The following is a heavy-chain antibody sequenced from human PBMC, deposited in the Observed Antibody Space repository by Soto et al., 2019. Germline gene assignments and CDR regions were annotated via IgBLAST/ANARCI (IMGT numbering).Heavy chain of an antibody. CDR2: ISGSGGST. J-gene: IGHJ4*02. CDR3: AKDRRVTRGSISPFDY. Sequence: HPGGSLRLSCAASGFTFSSYAMSWVRQAPGKGLEWVSAISGSGGSTYYADSVKGRFTISRDNSKNTLYLQMNSLRAEDTAVYYCAKDRRVTRGSISPFDYWGQGTLVTVSS. D-gene: IGHD4-4*01. V-gene: IGHV3-23*01. CDR1: GFTFSSYA.